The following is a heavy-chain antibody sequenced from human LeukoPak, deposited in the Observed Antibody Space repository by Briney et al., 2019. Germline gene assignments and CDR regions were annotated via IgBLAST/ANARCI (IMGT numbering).Heavy chain of an antibody. CDR1: GGSISNYY. CDR3: ARHGDAFDI. Sequence: PSETLSLTCTVSGGSISNYYWSWIRQPPGKGLEWIGYIYYSGSTNYNPSLKSRVTISVDTSKNQFSLKLSSVTAADTAVYYCARHGDAFDIWGQGTMVTVSS. CDR2: IYYSGST. J-gene: IGHJ3*02. V-gene: IGHV4-59*08.